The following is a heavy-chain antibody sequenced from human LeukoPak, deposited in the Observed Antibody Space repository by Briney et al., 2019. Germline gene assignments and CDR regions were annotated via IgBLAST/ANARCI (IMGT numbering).Heavy chain of an antibody. CDR2: INGNGAAT. CDR3: ANGLAASGNFLLRDYYYFIDV. CDR1: GFTFNNYA. J-gene: IGHJ6*03. V-gene: IGHV3-23*01. Sequence: PGGSLRLSCVASGFTFNNYAMHWVRQAPGKGLEWVSTINGNGAATYYADSFKGRFLISRDDSKSTVYLRMNKLRVEDSGLYYCANGLAASGNFLLRDYYYFIDVWGKGTTDIVS. D-gene: IGHD1-26*01.